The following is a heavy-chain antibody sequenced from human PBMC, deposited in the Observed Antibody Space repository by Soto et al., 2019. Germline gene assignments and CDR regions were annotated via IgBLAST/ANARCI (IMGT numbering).Heavy chain of an antibody. CDR3: ASLFGP. CDR2: IHHSGTT. Sequence: SETLSLTCAVSGGSIIASNWWTWIRQPPGQGLEWIGEIHHSGTTYYTASLRSRVTLSIDKSKSQFSLRLTSVTAADTAVYYCASLFGPWGQATLVTVSS. D-gene: IGHD3-16*01. V-gene: IGHV4-4*02. J-gene: IGHJ5*02. CDR1: GGSIIASNW.